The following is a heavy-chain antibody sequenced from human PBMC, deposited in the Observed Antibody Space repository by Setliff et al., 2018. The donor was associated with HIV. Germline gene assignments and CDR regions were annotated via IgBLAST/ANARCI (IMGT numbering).Heavy chain of an antibody. V-gene: IGHV1-69*05. CDR3: ARRRDGYNSAPWRNDY. D-gene: IGHD5-12*01. CDR1: GGTFSNYA. Sequence: SVKVSCKASGGTFSNYAISWVRQAPGQGLEWMGGIIPIFGTAIYPQKFQGRVTIATDESTSTTYMELSSLRSEDTAVYYCARRRDGYNSAPWRNDYWGQGTLVTVSS. J-gene: IGHJ4*02. CDR2: IIPIFGTA.